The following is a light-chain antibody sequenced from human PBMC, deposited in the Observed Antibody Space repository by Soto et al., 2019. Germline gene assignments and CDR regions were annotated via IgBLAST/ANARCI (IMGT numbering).Light chain of an antibody. CDR2: EVT. CDR3: SSYTDSITLVV. Sequence: QSALTQPASVSGSPGQSITISCTGTSSDVGGYNYVSWYQQHPGKAPKLMIYEVTNQPSGVSNRFSGSKSGNTASLTISGLQAEDEADYYCSSYTDSITLVVFGGGTKLTVL. V-gene: IGLV2-14*01. CDR1: SSDVGGYNY. J-gene: IGLJ2*01.